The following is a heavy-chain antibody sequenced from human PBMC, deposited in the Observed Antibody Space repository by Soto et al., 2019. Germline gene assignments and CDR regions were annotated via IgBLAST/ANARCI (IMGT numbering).Heavy chain of an antibody. V-gene: IGHV1-69*01. CDR3: AAELGFGKLSVV. CDR1: GDTFKNCV. CDR2: IIPLFGTT. Sequence: QVQVVQSGVEVRRPGSSVKVSCKASGDTFKNCVISWVRQAPGQGLEWMGGIIPLFGTTDFAQRFQGRLTITKDESTTTAYMELSRRRAEDTATYCCAAELGFGKLSVVWGQGTTVIVSS. J-gene: IGHJ6*02. D-gene: IGHD3-10*01.